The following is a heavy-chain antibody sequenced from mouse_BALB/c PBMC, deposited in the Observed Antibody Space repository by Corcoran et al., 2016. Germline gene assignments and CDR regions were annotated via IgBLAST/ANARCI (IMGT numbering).Heavy chain of an antibody. Sequence: EVQLQQSGAELVKPGASVKLSCTASGFNIKDTYMNWVKQRPEQGLEWIGRIDPANGNTKYDPKFQGKATITADTSSNTAYLQLSSLISEDTAVYYCARERDAMDYWGQGTSVTVSS. V-gene: IGHV14-3*02. CDR3: ARERDAMDY. J-gene: IGHJ4*01. CDR2: IDPANGNT. CDR1: GFNIKDTY.